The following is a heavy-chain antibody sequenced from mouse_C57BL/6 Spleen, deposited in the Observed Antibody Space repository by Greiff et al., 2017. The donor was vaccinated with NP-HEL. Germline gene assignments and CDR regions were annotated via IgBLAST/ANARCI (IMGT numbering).Heavy chain of an antibody. CDR3: ARRGYGYYVQYYYDC. Sequence: QVQLQQPGAELVKPGASVKLSCKASGYTFTSYWMQWVKQRPGQGLEWIGEIDPSDSYTNYNQKFKGKATLTVDTSSSTAYMQLSSLTSEDSAVYYCARRGYGYYVQYYYDCWGQGPTLAVS. D-gene: IGHD2-3*01. J-gene: IGHJ2*01. CDR2: IDPSDSYT. CDR1: GYTFTSYW. V-gene: IGHV1-50*01.